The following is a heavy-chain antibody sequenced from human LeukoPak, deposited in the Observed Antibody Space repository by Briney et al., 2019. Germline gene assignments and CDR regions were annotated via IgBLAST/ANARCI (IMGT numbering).Heavy chain of an antibody. CDR1: GFTFSSYG. J-gene: IGHJ3*02. CDR2: IWYDGSNK. CDR3: ARDRVYGSSGSYDAFGI. D-gene: IGHD3-22*01. Sequence: GGSLRLSCAASGFTFSSYGMHWVRQAPGKGLEWVAVIWYDGSNKYYADSVKGRFTISRDNSKNTLYLQMNSLRAEDTAVYYCARDRVYGSSGSYDAFGIWGQGTMVTVSS. V-gene: IGHV3-33*01.